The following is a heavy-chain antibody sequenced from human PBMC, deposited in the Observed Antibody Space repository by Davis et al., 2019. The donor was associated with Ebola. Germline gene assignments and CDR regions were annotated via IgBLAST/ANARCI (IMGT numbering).Heavy chain of an antibody. D-gene: IGHD5-12*01. CDR2: ISSSSSYI. CDR3: ARDSGGYDY. J-gene: IGHJ4*02. V-gene: IGHV3-21*01. Sequence: GESLKISCAASGFTFSSYSMNWVRQAPGKGLEWVSFISSSSSYINYADSMKGRFTISRDNAKNSLYLQMNSLRAEDTAVYYCARDSGGYDYWGQGTLVTVSS. CDR1: GFTFSSYS.